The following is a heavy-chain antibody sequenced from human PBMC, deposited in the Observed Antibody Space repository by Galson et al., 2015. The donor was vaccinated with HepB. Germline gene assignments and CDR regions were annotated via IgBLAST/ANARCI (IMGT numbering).Heavy chain of an antibody. Sequence: SVKVSCKASGGTFSSYAISWVRQAPGQGLGWMGRIIPILGIANYAQKFQGRVTITADKSTSTAYMELSSLRSEDTAVYYCARDNSSGWGGYFDYWGQGTLVTVSS. CDR2: IIPILGIA. J-gene: IGHJ4*02. V-gene: IGHV1-69*04. CDR3: ARDNSSGWGGYFDY. D-gene: IGHD6-19*01. CDR1: GGTFSSYA.